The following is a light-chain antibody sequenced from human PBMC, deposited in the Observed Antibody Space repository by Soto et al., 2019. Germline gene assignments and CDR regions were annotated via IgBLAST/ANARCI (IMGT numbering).Light chain of an antibody. CDR3: QQYNSYWT. Sequence: DIQMTQSPSTLSATVRDRVTNTCRPSQSISSWLAWYQQIPGKAPKLLIYKASSLESGFPSRFSGSGSGTEFTLTISSLQPDDFATYYCQQYNSYWTFGQGTKVDIK. J-gene: IGKJ1*01. V-gene: IGKV1-5*03. CDR1: QSISSW. CDR2: KAS.